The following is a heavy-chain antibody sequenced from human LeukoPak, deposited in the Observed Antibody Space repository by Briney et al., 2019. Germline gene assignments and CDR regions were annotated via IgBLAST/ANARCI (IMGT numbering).Heavy chain of an antibody. V-gene: IGHV3-23*01. J-gene: IGHJ4*02. CDR2: LSGRGGST. CDR1: GFTFSNYA. D-gene: IGHD6-13*01. Sequence: GGSLRLSCAASGFTFSNYAMNWVRQAPGKGLEWVSALSGRGGSTHYADFVKGRFTISRDNSKNTLYLQMNSLRAEDTAVYYCAKDREGSSCCEPIEYWGQGTLVTVPS. CDR3: AKDREGSSCCEPIEY.